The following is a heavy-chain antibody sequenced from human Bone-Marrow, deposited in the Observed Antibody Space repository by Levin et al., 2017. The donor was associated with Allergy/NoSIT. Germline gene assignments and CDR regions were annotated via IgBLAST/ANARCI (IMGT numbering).Heavy chain of an antibody. CDR1: GFSLSTSGIC. Sequence: TLSLTCTFSGFSLSTSGICVGWIRQPPGKALEWLTLIGWDDDKYYSTSLKTRLAISKDTSKNQVVLQMTNMDPVDTATYYCARIYYYDSSPPRGGYFDYWGPGTLVTVSS. D-gene: IGHD3-22*01. CDR3: ARIYYYDSSPPRGGYFDY. CDR2: IGWDDDK. V-gene: IGHV2-70*01. J-gene: IGHJ4*02.